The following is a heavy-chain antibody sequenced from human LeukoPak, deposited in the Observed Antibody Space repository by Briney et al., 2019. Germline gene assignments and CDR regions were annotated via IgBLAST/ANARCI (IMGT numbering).Heavy chain of an antibody. CDR1: GFTLSSYA. CDR2: ISYDGSNK. J-gene: IGHJ4*02. Sequence: GGSLRLSCAASGFTLSSYAMHWVRQAPGKGLEWVAVISYDGSNKYYADSVKGRFTISRDNSKNTLYLQMNSLRAEDTAVYYCARTNIVVVVAATSDYWGKGTLVTVSS. CDR3: ARTNIVVVVAATSDY. V-gene: IGHV3-30*04. D-gene: IGHD2-15*01.